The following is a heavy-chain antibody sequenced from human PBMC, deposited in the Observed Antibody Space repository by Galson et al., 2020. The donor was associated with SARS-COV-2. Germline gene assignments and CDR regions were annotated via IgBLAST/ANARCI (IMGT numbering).Heavy chain of an antibody. CDR3: VRVADDFWSGYYVDY. J-gene: IGHJ4*02. CDR2: ISSSSSYI. V-gene: IGHV3-21*01. Sequence: GGSLRLSCAASGFTFSSYSMNWVRQAPGKGLEWVSSISSSSSYIYYADSVKGRFTISRDNAKNSLYLQMNSLRAEDTAVYYCVRVADDFWSGYYVDYWGQGTLVTVSS. CDR1: GFTFSSYS. D-gene: IGHD3-3*01.